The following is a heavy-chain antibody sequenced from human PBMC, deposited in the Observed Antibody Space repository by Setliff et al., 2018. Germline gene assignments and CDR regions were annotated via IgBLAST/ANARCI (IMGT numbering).Heavy chain of an antibody. CDR3: ARVAAAGPSILYMDV. CDR2: FDPEDGET. J-gene: IGHJ6*03. CDR1: GYTLTELS. V-gene: IGHV1-24*01. D-gene: IGHD6-13*01. Sequence: KVSCKVSGYTLTELSMHWVRQAPGKGLEWMGGFDPEDGETIYAQKLQGRVTMTTDTSTSTAYMELRSLRSDDTAVYYCARVAAAGPSILYMDVWGKGTTVTVSS.